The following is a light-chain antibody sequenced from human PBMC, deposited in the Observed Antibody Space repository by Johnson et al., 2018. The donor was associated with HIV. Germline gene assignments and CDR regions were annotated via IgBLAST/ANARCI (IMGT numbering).Light chain of an antibody. CDR3: GTWDSSLSAGV. Sequence: QSVLTQPPSVSAAPGQKVTISCSGSSSNIGKNYVSWYQQLPGTAPKLLIFDNHKRPSGIPDRFSGSKPGTSATLGITGLQTGDEADYYCGTWDSSLSAGVFGTGTKVTVL. V-gene: IGLV1-51*01. CDR1: SSNIGKNY. J-gene: IGLJ1*01. CDR2: DNH.